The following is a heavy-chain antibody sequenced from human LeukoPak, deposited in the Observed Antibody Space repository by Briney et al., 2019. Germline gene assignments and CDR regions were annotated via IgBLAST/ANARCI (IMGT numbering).Heavy chain of an antibody. CDR2: IYYSGST. CDR1: GGSISSSSYY. Sequence: SETLSLTCTVSGGSISSSSYYWGWIRQPPGKGLEWIGSIYYSGSTYYNPSLKSRVTISVDTSKNQFSLKPSSVTAADTAVYYCAREEDYYDSSGSVDYWGRGTLVTVSS. J-gene: IGHJ4*02. CDR3: AREEDYYDSSGSVDY. D-gene: IGHD3-22*01. V-gene: IGHV4-39*02.